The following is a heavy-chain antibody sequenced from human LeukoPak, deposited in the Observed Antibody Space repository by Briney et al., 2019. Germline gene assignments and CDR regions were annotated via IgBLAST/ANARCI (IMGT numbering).Heavy chain of an antibody. J-gene: IGHJ4*02. Sequence: SETLSLTCTVSGVSISSNSQYWAWIRQPPGKGLEWLGTISYSGSTHYNPSLKSRVTISLDTTKNQFSLKLNSMTAADTAVYYCARNPGTPTLDYWGQGTLVTVSS. CDR3: ARNPGTPTLDY. CDR1: GVSISSNSQY. V-gene: IGHV4-39*01. CDR2: ISYSGST.